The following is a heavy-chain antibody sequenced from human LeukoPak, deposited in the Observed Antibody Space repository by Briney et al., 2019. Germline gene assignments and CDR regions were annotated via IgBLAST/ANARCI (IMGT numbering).Heavy chain of an antibody. CDR3: ARGRVCSNGVCPSYYYYYMDV. CDR1: GGSISDYY. Sequence: SETLSLTCTVSGGSISDYYWSWIRQPAGKGLEWIGRISTSGNTDYDSSLRSRVTISVDKSQNQFSLNLSSVTAADTAVYYCARGRVCSNGVCPSYYYYYMDVWGKGTTVTVSS. CDR2: ISTSGNT. D-gene: IGHD2-8*01. V-gene: IGHV4-4*07. J-gene: IGHJ6*03.